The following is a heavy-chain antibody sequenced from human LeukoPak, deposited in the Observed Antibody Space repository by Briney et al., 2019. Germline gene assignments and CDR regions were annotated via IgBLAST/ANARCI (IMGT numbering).Heavy chain of an antibody. J-gene: IGHJ6*04. Sequence: SETLSLTCTVSGGSISSYYGSCVPHPPGKGLECIGYIYYSGSTNYNPSLKSRVTISVDTSKHQFSLKLSSVTAADTAVHYCARWGIAAAGFYYYYGVDVWGKGTTVTVSS. CDR2: IYYSGST. V-gene: IGHV4-59*01. D-gene: IGHD6-13*01. CDR1: GGSISSYY. CDR3: ARWGIAAAGFYYYYGVDV.